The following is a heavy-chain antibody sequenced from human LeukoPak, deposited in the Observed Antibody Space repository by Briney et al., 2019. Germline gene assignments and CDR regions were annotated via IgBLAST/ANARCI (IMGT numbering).Heavy chain of an antibody. J-gene: IGHJ4*02. Sequence: GGSLRLSCAASGFTFNRYGLSWVRQAPGKGLEWVSAISGSGGTTYYADSVKGRFTISRDNSKNTLYLQINSLRAEDTAVYYCAKDHLPGIVVADRDYWGQGTLVTVSS. CDR3: AKDHLPGIVVADRDY. V-gene: IGHV3-23*01. CDR1: GFTFNRYG. CDR2: ISGSGGTT. D-gene: IGHD6-19*01.